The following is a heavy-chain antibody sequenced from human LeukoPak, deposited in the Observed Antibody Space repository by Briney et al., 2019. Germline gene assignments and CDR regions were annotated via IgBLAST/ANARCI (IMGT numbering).Heavy chain of an antibody. Sequence: PSETLSLTCTVSGVSISSYYWSWIRQPPGKGLEWVGSIYYSGSTYYNPSLKSRVTISVDRSKNQFSLKLSSVTAADTAVYYCARAGYSGYDFHYWGQGTLVTVSS. D-gene: IGHD5-12*01. CDR1: GVSISSYY. J-gene: IGHJ4*02. CDR2: IYYSGST. CDR3: ARAGYSGYDFHY. V-gene: IGHV4-59*12.